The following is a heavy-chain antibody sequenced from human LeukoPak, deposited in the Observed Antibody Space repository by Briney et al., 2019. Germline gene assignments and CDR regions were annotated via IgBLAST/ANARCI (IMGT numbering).Heavy chain of an antibody. D-gene: IGHD5-18*01. Sequence: GGSLRLSCAASGFTFSSYDIHWVRQAPGKGLEWVSDISGSGGSTYYADSVKGRFTISRDNSKNTLYLQMNSLRAEDTAVYYCAKRIQSAMATGYWGQGTLVTVSS. CDR3: AKRIQSAMATGY. V-gene: IGHV3-23*01. J-gene: IGHJ4*02. CDR2: ISGSGGST. CDR1: GFTFSSYD.